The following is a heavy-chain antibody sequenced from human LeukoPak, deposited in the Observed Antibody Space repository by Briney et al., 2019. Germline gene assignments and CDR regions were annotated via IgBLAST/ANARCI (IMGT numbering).Heavy chain of an antibody. CDR3: ARDLGYYDYVWGSPL. V-gene: IGHV3-23*01. D-gene: IGHD3-16*01. CDR2: ISDSGDAT. J-gene: IGHJ4*02. CDR1: GFNFRTYA. Sequence: GGSLRLSCAASGFNFRTYAMSWVRQAPGKGLEWVSSISDSGDATYYADSVKGRFTVSRDNPKNTLYLQMSSLRVEDTAVYYCARDLGYYDYVWGSPLWGQGTLVTVSS.